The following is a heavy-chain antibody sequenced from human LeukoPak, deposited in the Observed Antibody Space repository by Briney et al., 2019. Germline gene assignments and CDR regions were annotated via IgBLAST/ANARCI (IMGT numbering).Heavy chain of an antibody. D-gene: IGHD3-3*01. CDR2: IYHSGST. Sequence: SQTLSLACTVSGGSISSGGYYWSWIRQPPGKGLEWIGYIYHSGSTYYNPSLKSRVTISVDTSKNQFSLKLSSVTAADTAVYYCARDRGPYYDFWSGLFDYWGQGTLVTVSS. J-gene: IGHJ4*02. V-gene: IGHV4-30-2*02. CDR1: GGSISSGGYY. CDR3: ARDRGPYYDFWSGLFDY.